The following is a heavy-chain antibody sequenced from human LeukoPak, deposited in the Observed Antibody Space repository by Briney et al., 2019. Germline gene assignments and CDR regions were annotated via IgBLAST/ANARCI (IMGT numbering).Heavy chain of an antibody. J-gene: IGHJ4*02. CDR1: GYTFTSCD. V-gene: IGHV1-8*01. Sequence: ASVKVPCKASGYTFTSCDINWVRQATGQGLEWMGWMNPNSGNTGYAQKFQGRVTMTRNTSISTAYMELSSLRSEDTAVYYCARAGGDYYYDSSGYDYWGQGTLVTVSS. CDR3: ARAGGDYYYDSSGYDY. CDR2: MNPNSGNT. D-gene: IGHD3-22*01.